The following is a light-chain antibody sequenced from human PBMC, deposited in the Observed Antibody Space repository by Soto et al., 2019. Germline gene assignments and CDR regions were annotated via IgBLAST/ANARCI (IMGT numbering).Light chain of an antibody. CDR1: QSVLSTSNNKNY. Sequence: DFVMTQSLDSLAVSLGERATINCKSSQSVLSTSNNKNYLAWFQQKPGQPPKLVIYWASVRASGVPDRFSGSGSGTDFTLTISSLQSEDVAGYYCQQYHSDPITFGQGTRLEI. J-gene: IGKJ5*01. V-gene: IGKV4-1*01. CDR3: QQYHSDPIT. CDR2: WAS.